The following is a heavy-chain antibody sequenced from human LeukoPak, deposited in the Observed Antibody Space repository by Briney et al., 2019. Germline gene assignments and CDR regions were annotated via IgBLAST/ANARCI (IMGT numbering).Heavy chain of an antibody. J-gene: IGHJ4*02. V-gene: IGHV3-23*01. CDR3: AKQLGFCSDGSCYFPY. CDR1: RFTFSSSA. CDR2: ISNNGGYT. D-gene: IGHD2-15*01. Sequence: PGGSLRLSCAASRFTFSSSAMSWVRQAPGKGLEWVSAISNNGGYTYYADSVQGRFTISRDNSKSPLCLQMNSLRAEDTAVYYCAKQLGFCSDGSCYFPYWGQGTLVTVSS.